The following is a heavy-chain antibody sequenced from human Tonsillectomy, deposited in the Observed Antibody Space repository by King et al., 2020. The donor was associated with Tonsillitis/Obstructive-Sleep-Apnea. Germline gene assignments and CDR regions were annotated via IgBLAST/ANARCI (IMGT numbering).Heavy chain of an antibody. D-gene: IGHD1-7*01. CDR3: ARMKRTYYSHMDV. Sequence: VTLKESGPVLVKPTETLTLTCTVSGFSLRNGRMGVSWIRQPPGKALEWLAHIFSNDEKSYSTSLKSRRTLSKDTSKSQVVLPMTNMDPVDTATYYRARMKRTYYSHMDVWGNGTTVTVS. CDR1: GFSLRNGRMG. CDR2: IFSNDEK. J-gene: IGHJ6*03. V-gene: IGHV2-26*01.